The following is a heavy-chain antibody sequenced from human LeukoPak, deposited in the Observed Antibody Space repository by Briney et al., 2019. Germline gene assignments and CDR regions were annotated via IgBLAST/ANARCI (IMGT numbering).Heavy chain of an antibody. CDR1: GYSISSGYY. CDR3: ARQGYCSGGSCYRGAMDV. J-gene: IGHJ6*04. V-gene: IGHV4-38-2*02. CDR2: IYHSGRT. D-gene: IGHD2-15*01. Sequence: SETLSLTCTVSGYSISSGYYWGWIRQPPGKGLEWIGSIYHSGRTFYNPSLKSRVTISVDTSKNQFSLKLSSVTAADTAVYYCARQGYCSGGSCYRGAMDVWGKGTTVTISS.